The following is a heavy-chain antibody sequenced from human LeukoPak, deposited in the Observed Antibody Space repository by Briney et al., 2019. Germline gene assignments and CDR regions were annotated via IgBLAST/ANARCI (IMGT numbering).Heavy chain of an antibody. D-gene: IGHD1-26*01. J-gene: IGHJ4*02. CDR2: IKQDGSEK. CDR3: ARGPIVGANDY. Sequence: GGSLRLSCAASGFTFSSYWMSWVRQAPGKGLEWVANIKQDGSEKYYVDSVKGRFTISRDNAKNSLYLQMNSLRDEDTAVYYCARGPIVGANDYWGQGTLVTVSS. CDR1: GFTFSSYW. V-gene: IGHV3-7*01.